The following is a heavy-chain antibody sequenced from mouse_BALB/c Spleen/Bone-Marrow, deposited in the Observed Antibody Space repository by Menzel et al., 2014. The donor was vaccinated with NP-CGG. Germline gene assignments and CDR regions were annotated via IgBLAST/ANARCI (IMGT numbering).Heavy chain of an antibody. J-gene: IGHJ4*01. Sequence: QVQLQQSGAELVKPGASVKLSCEASGYTFTSYYLYWVKQRPGQGLEWIGEINPGNGGTNFNERFKSKASLTVDKSSSTAYMQLNSLTSEDSAVYYCTRRSLLSDYYSMDYWGQGTSVTVSS. CDR1: GYTFTSYY. CDR2: INPGNGGT. CDR3: TRRSLLSDYYSMDY. V-gene: IGHV1S81*02. D-gene: IGHD2-10*01.